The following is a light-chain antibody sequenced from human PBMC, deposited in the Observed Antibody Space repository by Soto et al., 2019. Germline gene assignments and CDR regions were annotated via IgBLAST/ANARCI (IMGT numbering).Light chain of an antibody. V-gene: IGLV2-14*03. J-gene: IGLJ1*01. CDR2: DVA. CDR1: SSDVGGSNF. Sequence: QSVLTQPASVSASPGQSITISCTGTSSDVGGSNFVSWYQQHPGKPPKLIIDDVATRPSGVSNRFSGSKSGSTASLIISRLQTEDEADYYCVAFTSSTTYVFGSGTKVTVL. CDR3: VAFTSSTTYV.